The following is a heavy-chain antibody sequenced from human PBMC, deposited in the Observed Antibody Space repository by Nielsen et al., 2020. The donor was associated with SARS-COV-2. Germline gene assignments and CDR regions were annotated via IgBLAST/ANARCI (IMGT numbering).Heavy chain of an antibody. CDR2: ISYDESNK. CDR3: AGGYSGYVNDY. CDR1: GFTFSRYA. J-gene: IGHJ4*02. V-gene: IGHV3-30-3*01. Sequence: GESLKISCAASGFTFSRYAMHWVRQAPGKGLEWVAVISYDESNKYYADSVKGRFTISRDNAKNSLYLQMNSLRAEDTAVYYCAGGYSGYVNDYWGQGTLVTVSS. D-gene: IGHD5-12*01.